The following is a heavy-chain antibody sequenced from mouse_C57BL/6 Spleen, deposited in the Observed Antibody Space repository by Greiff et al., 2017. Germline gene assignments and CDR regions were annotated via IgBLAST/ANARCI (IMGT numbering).Heavy chain of an antibody. J-gene: IGHJ2*01. Sequence: QVQLQQPGAELVRPGSSVKLSCKASGYTFTSYWMHWVKQRPIQGLEWIGNIDPSDSETHYNQKFKDKATLTVDKSSSTAYMQLGSLTSEDSAVYYCAREGITTVYFDYWGQGTTLTVSS. V-gene: IGHV1-52*01. CDR1: GYTFTSYW. CDR2: IDPSDSET. CDR3: AREGITTVYFDY. D-gene: IGHD1-1*01.